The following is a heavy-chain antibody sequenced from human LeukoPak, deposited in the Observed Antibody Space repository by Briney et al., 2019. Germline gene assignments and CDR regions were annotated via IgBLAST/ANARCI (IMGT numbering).Heavy chain of an antibody. CDR2: ISAYNDHT. J-gene: IGHJ6*03. V-gene: IGHV1-18*01. CDR3: ARVRETYYYYYMDV. CDR1: GYTFTSYG. Sequence: ASVKVSCKASGYTFTSYGISWVRQAPGQGLEWMGWISAYNDHTNYAQKLQGRVTMTTDTSTSTAYMELRSLRSDDTAVYYCARVRETYYYYYMDVWGKGTTVTVSS.